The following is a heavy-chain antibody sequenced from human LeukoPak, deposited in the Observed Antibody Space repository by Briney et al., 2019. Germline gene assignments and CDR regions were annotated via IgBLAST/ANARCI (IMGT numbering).Heavy chain of an antibody. CDR2: IYYSGST. CDR1: GGSISSYY. D-gene: IGHD1-1*01. Sequence: SETLSLTCTVSGGSISSYYWSWIRQPPGKGLEWIGYIYYSGSTNYNPSLKSRVTISVDTSKNQFSLKLSSVVAADTAVYYCAATRGNYYYGMDVWGQGTTVTVSS. V-gene: IGHV4-59*01. CDR3: AATRGNYYYGMDV. J-gene: IGHJ6*02.